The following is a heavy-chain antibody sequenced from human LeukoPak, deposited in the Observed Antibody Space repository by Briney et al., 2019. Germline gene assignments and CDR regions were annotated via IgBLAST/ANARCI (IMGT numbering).Heavy chain of an antibody. CDR1: GFIFSSYW. V-gene: IGHV3-74*01. J-gene: IGHJ6*03. CDR3: ARRGYCSSTSCYDTYYYYYMDV. CDR2: INTDGSST. Sequence: GGSLRLSCAASGFIFSSYWMHWVRQAPGKGLVWVSRINTDGSSTSYADSVKGRFTISRDNAKNTLYLQMNSLRAEDTAVYYCARRGYCSSTSCYDTYYYYYMDVWGKGTTVTVSS. D-gene: IGHD2-2*01.